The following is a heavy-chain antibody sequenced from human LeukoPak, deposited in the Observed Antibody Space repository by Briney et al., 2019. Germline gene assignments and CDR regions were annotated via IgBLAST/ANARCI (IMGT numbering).Heavy chain of an antibody. V-gene: IGHV3-21*01. Sequence: PGGSLRLSCAASGFTFSNAWMNWVRQAPGKGLEWVSSISSSSSYIYYADSVKGRFTISRDNAKNSLYLQMNSLRAEDTAVYYCASACSGGSCYSPRGQGTLVTVSS. J-gene: IGHJ5*02. D-gene: IGHD2-15*01. CDR1: GFTFSNAW. CDR2: ISSSSSYI. CDR3: ASACSGGSCYSP.